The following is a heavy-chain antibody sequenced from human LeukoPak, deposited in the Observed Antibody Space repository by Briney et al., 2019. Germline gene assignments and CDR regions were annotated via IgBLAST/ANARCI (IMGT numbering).Heavy chain of an antibody. J-gene: IGHJ4*02. CDR3: ATDAAGIAVAGTNFVFDY. Sequence: ASVKVSCKVFGYTLTELSMHWVRQAPGKGLEWMGGSDPEDGETIYAQKFQGRVTMTEATSTETAYMELSSLRAEDTAVYYCATDAAGIAVAGTNFVFDYWGQGTLVTVSS. D-gene: IGHD6-19*01. CDR2: SDPEDGET. CDR1: GYTLTELS. V-gene: IGHV1-24*01.